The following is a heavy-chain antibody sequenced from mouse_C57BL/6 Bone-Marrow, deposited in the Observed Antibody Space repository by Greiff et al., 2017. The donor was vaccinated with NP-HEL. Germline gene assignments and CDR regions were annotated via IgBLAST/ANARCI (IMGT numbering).Heavy chain of an antibody. CDR3: AYYYGSYYAMDY. Sequence: HVQLQQSGAELVKPGASVKMSCKASGYTFTSYWITWVKQRPGQGLEWIGDIYPGSGSTNYNEKFKSKATLTVDTSSSTAYMQLSSLTSEDSAVYYCAYYYGSYYAMDYWGQGTSVTVSS. J-gene: IGHJ4*01. D-gene: IGHD1-1*01. CDR2: IYPGSGST. V-gene: IGHV1-55*01. CDR1: GYTFTSYW.